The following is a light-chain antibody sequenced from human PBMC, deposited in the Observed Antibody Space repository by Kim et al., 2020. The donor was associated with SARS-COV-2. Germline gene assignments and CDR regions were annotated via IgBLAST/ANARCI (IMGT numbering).Light chain of an antibody. CDR2: QDS. V-gene: IGLV3-1*01. J-gene: IGLJ1*01. Sequence: SYELTQPPSVSVSPGQTASITCSGDNLGDKYACWYQQKPGQSPVLVIYQDSKRPSGIPERFSGSNSGNTATLTISGTQAMDEADYYCQAWDSSTQVFRTG. CDR3: QAWDSSTQV. CDR1: NLGDKY.